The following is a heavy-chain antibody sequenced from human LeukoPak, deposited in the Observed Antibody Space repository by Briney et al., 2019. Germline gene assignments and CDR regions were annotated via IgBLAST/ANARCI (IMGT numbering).Heavy chain of an antibody. D-gene: IGHD3-10*01. Sequence: PSQTLSLTCAVSGGSISSGGYSWSWIRQPPGKGLEWIGYIYHSGSTYYNPSLKSRVTISVDRSKNQFSLKLSSVTAADTAVYYCARAGSYWDYAFDIWGQGTMVTVSS. J-gene: IGHJ3*02. V-gene: IGHV4-30-2*01. CDR3: ARAGSYWDYAFDI. CDR1: GGSISSGGYS. CDR2: IYHSGST.